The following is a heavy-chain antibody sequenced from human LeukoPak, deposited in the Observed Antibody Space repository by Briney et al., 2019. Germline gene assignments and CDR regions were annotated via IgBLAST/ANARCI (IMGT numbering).Heavy chain of an antibody. CDR3: GRDWGGSSSGYYQYFDY. CDR2: ISYDGSSK. J-gene: IGHJ4*02. Sequence: GGSLRLSCAASGFTFSNYAMHWVRQAPGKGLEWVAVISYDGSSKNYADSVKGRFTISRDNSKNTLYLQMNNLRPEDTAVYYCGRDWGGSSSGYYQYFDYWGQGTLVTVSS. CDR1: GFTFSNYA. D-gene: IGHD3-22*01. V-gene: IGHV3-30*04.